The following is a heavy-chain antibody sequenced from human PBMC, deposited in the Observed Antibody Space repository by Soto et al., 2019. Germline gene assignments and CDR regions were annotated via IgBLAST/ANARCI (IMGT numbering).Heavy chain of an antibody. J-gene: IGHJ6*02. V-gene: IGHV4-59*01. D-gene: IGHD6-13*01. CDR3: ARGAYSSRRWVMDV. CDR1: GASISSYY. Sequence: SETLSLTCTVSGASISSYYWSWIRQPPGKGLEWIGYIYYSGSTNYNPSLRSRVTISVDTSKNQFSLKLSPVTAADTVVYYCARGAYSSRRWVMDVWGQGTTVTVSS. CDR2: IYYSGST.